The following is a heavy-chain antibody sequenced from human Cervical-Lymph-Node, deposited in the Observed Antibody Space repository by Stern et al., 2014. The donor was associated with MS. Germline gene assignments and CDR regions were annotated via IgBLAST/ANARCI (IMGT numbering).Heavy chain of an antibody. J-gene: IGHJ4*02. V-gene: IGHV4-4*02. CDR1: GGSISSSNW. CDR2: IYHSGST. CDR3: ASWALQGIAVADTLVDY. Sequence: QVQLQESGPGLVKPSGTLSLTCAVSGGSISSSNWWSWVRQPPGKGLEWIGEIYHSGSTNYNQSLKSRVTISVDKSKNQFSLKLSSVTAADTAVYYCASWALQGIAVADTLVDYWGQGTLVTVSS. D-gene: IGHD6-19*01.